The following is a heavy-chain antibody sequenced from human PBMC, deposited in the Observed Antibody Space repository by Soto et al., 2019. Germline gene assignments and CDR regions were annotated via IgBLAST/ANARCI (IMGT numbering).Heavy chain of an antibody. Sequence: SVKVSCKASGGTFSSYAISWVRQAPGQGLEWMGGIIPIFGTANYAQKFQGRVTITADESTSTAYMELSSLRSEDTAVYYCARDPIIAAAGPGGWFDPWGQGTLVTVSS. CDR3: ARDPIIAAAGPGGWFDP. CDR1: GGTFSSYA. J-gene: IGHJ5*02. CDR2: IIPIFGTA. V-gene: IGHV1-69*13. D-gene: IGHD6-13*01.